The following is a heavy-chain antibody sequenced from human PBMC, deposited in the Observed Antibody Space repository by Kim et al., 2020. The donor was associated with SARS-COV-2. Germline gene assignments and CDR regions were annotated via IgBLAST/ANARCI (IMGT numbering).Heavy chain of an antibody. CDR3: ARDFWSGYYLIYYYYYGMDV. CDR1: GYTFTSYY. J-gene: IGHJ6*02. CDR2: INPSGGST. Sequence: ASVKVSCKASGYTFTSYYMHWVRQAPGQGLEWMGIINPSGGSTSYAQKFQGRVTMTRDTSTSTVYMELSSLRSEDTAVYYCARDFWSGYYLIYYYYYGMDVWGQGTTVTVSS. D-gene: IGHD3-3*01. V-gene: IGHV1-46*01.